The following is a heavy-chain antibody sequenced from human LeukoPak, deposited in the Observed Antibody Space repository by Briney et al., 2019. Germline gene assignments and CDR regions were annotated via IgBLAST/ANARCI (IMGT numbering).Heavy chain of an antibody. D-gene: IGHD6-19*01. CDR1: GGSISSSSYY. V-gene: IGHV4-39*01. J-gene: IGHJ5*02. CDR3: TRGLTVAGTAS. Sequence: SETLSLTCTVSGGSISSSSYYWAWVRQPPGKGLEWIGSISYSGSTYYNPSLKSRVTISVDTSKNQFSLKLSSVTAADTAVYYCTRGLTVAGTASWGQGTLVTVSS. CDR2: ISYSGST.